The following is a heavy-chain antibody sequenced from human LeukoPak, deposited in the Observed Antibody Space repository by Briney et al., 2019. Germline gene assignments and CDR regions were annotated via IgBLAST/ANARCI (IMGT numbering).Heavy chain of an antibody. J-gene: IGHJ1*01. CDR3: ARDQEAAAGVGYFQH. Sequence: SETLSLTCTVSGYSISSGYYWGWIRQPPGKGLEWIGSIYHSGSTYYNPSLKSRVTISVDTSKNQFSLKLSSVTAADTAVYYCARDQEAAAGVGYFQHWGQGTLVTVSS. V-gene: IGHV4-38-2*02. CDR2: IYHSGST. D-gene: IGHD6-13*01. CDR1: GYSISSGYY.